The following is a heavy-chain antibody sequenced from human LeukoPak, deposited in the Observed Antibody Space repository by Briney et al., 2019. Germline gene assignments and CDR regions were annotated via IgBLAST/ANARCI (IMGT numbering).Heavy chain of an antibody. D-gene: IGHD2-15*01. CDR3: ARGNIVVVVAATAYNWFDP. Sequence: SVKVSCKASGGTFTSYAISWVRQAPGQGLELMGGIIPIFGTANYAQKFQGRVTITADKSTSTAYMELSSLRSEDTAVYYCARGNIVVVVAATAYNWFDPWGQGTLVTVSS. V-gene: IGHV1-69*06. J-gene: IGHJ5*02. CDR1: GGTFTSYA. CDR2: IIPIFGTA.